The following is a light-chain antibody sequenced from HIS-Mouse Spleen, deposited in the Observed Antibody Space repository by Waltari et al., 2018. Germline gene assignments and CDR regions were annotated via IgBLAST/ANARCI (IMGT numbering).Light chain of an antibody. J-gene: IGLJ3*02. V-gene: IGLV3-1*01. CDR2: QDS. CDR3: QAWDSSNWV. Sequence: SYELTQPPSVSVSPGQTASITCSGDKLGDKYACWYQQKPGQSPVLVIYQDSKRPSGIPEQFSGSNSGNTATLTIGGTQAMDEADYYCQAWDSSNWVFGGGTKLTVL. CDR1: KLGDKY.